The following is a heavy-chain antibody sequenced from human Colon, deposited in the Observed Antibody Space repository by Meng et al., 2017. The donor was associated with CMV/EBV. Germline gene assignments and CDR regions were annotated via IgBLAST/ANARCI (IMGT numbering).Heavy chain of an antibody. V-gene: IGHV3-30*02. CDR3: ARGYYYTSGSCDY. CDR1: GFTFSSYG. J-gene: IGHJ4*02. CDR2: IRYDGSNK. D-gene: IGHD3-10*01. Sequence: GGSLRLSCAASGFTFSSYGMHWVRQAPGKGLERVAFIRYDGSNKYYADSVKGRFTISRDNSKNTLYLQMNSLRPEDTAVYYCARGYYYTSGSCDYWGQGNMVTVSS.